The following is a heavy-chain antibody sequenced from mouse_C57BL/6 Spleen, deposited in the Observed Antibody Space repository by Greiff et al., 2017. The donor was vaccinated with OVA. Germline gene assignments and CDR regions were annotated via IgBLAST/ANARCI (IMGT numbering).Heavy chain of an antibody. CDR1: GYTFTDYY. D-gene: IGHD2-4*01. CDR2: INPNNGGT. J-gene: IGHJ2*01. V-gene: IGHV1-26*01. CDR3: ARIYYDSDY. Sequence: VQLQQSGPELVKPGASVKISCKASGYTFTDYYMNWVKQSHGKSLEWIGDINPNNGGTSYNQKFKGKATLTVDKSSSTAYMELRSLTSEDSAVYYCARIYYDSDYWGQGTTLTVSS.